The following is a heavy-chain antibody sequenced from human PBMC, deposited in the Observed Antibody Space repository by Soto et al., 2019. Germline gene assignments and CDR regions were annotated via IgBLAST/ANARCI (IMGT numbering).Heavy chain of an antibody. Sequence: VGSLRLSCAASGFTFSDYYMSWIRQAPGKGLEWVSYISSSSSYTNYADSVKGRFTISRDNAKNSLYLQMNSLRAEDTAVYYCARQAAGMKYFDYWGQGTLVTVSS. CDR2: ISSSSSYT. CDR3: ARQAAGMKYFDY. J-gene: IGHJ4*02. V-gene: IGHV3-11*06. CDR1: GFTFSDYY. D-gene: IGHD6-13*01.